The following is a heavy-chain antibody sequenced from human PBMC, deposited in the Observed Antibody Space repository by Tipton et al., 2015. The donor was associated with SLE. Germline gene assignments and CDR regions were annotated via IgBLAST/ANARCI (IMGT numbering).Heavy chain of an antibody. CDR1: GGSFNTYH. D-gene: IGHD2-21*01. V-gene: IGHV4-59*01. CDR2: IYYSGST. J-gene: IGHJ3*02. CDR3: ARDRWGVIKGGDDAFDI. Sequence: TLSLTCTVSGGSFNTYHWSWIRQFPGKGLEWIGYIYYSGSTNYNPSLKSRVTISVDTSKNQFSLKLSSVTAADTAVYYCARDRWGVIKGGDDAFDIWGQGTMVTVSS.